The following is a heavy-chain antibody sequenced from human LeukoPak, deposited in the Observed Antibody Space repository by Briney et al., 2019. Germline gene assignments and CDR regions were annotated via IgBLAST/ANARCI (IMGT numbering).Heavy chain of an antibody. CDR1: GFTFSSFD. Sequence: GGSLRLSCAASGFTFSSFDMHWVRHPTGEGLEWVSTIVTASDTYYPGSVEGRFTLSRDNAKNSLYLQMNSLTAGDTAVYYCARGPPRGKYYYMDVWGKGTTVTVSS. D-gene: IGHD1-1*01. CDR2: IVTASDT. J-gene: IGHJ6*03. CDR3: ARGPPRGKYYYMDV. V-gene: IGHV3-13*01.